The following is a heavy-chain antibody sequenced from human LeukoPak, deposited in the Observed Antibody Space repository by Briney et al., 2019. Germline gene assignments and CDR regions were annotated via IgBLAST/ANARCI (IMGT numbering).Heavy chain of an antibody. CDR2: IYYSGST. CDR3: ARGTRYYFDY. V-gene: IGHV4-39*07. J-gene: IGHJ4*02. D-gene: IGHD1-14*01. Sequence: SETLSLTCTVSGGSISSSSYYWGWIRQPPGKGLEWIGSIYYSGSTYYNPSLKSRVTISVDTSKNQFSLKLSSVTAADTAVYYCARGTRYYFDYWGQGTLVTVSS. CDR1: GGSISSSSYY.